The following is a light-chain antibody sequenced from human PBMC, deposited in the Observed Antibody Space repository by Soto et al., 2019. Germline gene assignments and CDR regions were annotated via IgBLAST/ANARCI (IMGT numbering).Light chain of an antibody. CDR3: QQYNNWPGT. J-gene: IGKJ1*01. V-gene: IGKV3-15*01. Sequence: EIVMTQSPATLSVSPGERATLSCRASQSVSSNLAWYQQKPGQVPRLLIYGASTRDTGIPARFSGSGSGTEFTLTISSLQSEDFAVYYCQQYNNWPGTFGQGTKVEIK. CDR1: QSVSSN. CDR2: GAS.